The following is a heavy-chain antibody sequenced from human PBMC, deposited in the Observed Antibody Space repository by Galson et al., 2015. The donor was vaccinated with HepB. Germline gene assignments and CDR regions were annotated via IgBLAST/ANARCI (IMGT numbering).Heavy chain of an antibody. J-gene: IGHJ4*02. V-gene: IGHV1-69*06. CDR1: GGTFSSYA. CDR3: ARKGGSGSYFDY. D-gene: IGHD1-26*01. Sequence: SVKVSCKASGGTFSSYAISWVRQAPGQGLEWMGGIIPIFGTADYAQKFQGRVTITADKSTSTAYMELSSLRSEDTAVYYCARKGGSGSYFDYWGQGTLVTVSS. CDR2: IIPIFGTA.